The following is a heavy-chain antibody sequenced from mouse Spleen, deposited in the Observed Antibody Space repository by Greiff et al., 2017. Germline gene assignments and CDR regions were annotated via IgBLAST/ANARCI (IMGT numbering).Heavy chain of an antibody. J-gene: IGHJ2*01. CDR3: TRGVVADFDY. CDR2: IDPETGGT. D-gene: IGHD1-1*01. Sequence: QVQLQQSGAELVRPGASVTLSCKASGYTFTDYEMHWVKQTPVHGLEWIGAIDPETGGTAYNQKFKGKAILTADKSSSTAYMELRSLTSEDSAVYYCTRGVVADFDYWGQGTTLTVSS. CDR1: GYTFTDYE. V-gene: IGHV1-15*01.